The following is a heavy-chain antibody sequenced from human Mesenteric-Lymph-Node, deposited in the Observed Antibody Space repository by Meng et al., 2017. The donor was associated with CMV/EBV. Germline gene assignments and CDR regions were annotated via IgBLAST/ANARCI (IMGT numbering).Heavy chain of an antibody. D-gene: IGHD2-15*01. Sequence: SETLSLTCTVSGGSISSGNYYWGWIRQPPGKGLEWIGSIYYTGSTYYNPSLKGRVTISVDTSKNQFSLKMSSVTAADTAVYYCARAPIYCSGGGCYFRNWFDPWGQGTLVTVSS. CDR3: ARAPIYCSGGGCYFRNWFDP. J-gene: IGHJ5*02. CDR2: IYYTGST. V-gene: IGHV4-39*07. CDR1: GGSISSGNYY.